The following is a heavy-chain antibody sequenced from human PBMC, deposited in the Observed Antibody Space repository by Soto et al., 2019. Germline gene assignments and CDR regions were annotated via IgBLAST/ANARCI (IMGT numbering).Heavy chain of an antibody. Sequence: SEKVSCTASGCPFSSYALSWVRHAPGQGLEWMGGIIPIFGTANCAQEFQGRVTITADESTSTHYMELSSLRSEDTAVYYRQRAGGYSYENWFDPWGQGTLVTVSS. J-gene: IGHJ5*02. CDR2: IIPIFGTA. CDR3: QRAGGYSYENWFDP. V-gene: IGHV1-69*13. D-gene: IGHD5-18*01. CDR1: GCPFSSYA.